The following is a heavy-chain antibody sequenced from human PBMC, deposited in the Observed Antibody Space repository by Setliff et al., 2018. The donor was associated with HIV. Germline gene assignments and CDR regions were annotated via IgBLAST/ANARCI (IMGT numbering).Heavy chain of an antibody. V-gene: IGHV1-18*01. CDR2: ISPYNGDT. Sequence: ASVKVSCKASGYRFNTYGISWVRQAPGQGLEWMGWISPYNGDTRFAQSLQGRVTLTTDTSTNTAYMDLSSLRSDDTAVYFCARGGGGNYYDSGSYYSDWYFDLWGRGTLVTVSS. D-gene: IGHD3-10*01. CDR1: GYRFNTYG. CDR3: ARGGGGNYYDSGSYYSDWYFDL. J-gene: IGHJ2*01.